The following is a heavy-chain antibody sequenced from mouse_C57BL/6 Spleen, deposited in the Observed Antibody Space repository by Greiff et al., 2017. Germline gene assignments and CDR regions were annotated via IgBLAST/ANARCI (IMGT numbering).Heavy chain of an antibody. CDR3: ARSLTVSFAY. D-gene: IGHD4-1*01. Sequence: EVKLVESGGGLVKPGGSLKLSCAASGFTFSSYAMSWVRQTPEKRLEWVATISDGGSYTYYPDNVKGRFTISRDNAKNNLYLQMSHLKSEDTAMYYCARSLTVSFAYWGQGTLVTVSA. V-gene: IGHV5-4*03. CDR1: GFTFSSYA. CDR2: ISDGGSYT. J-gene: IGHJ3*01.